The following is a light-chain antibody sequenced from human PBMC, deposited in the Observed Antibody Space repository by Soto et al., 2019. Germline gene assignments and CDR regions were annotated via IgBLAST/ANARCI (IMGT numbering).Light chain of an antibody. J-gene: IGKJ5*01. CDR2: GAS. CDR1: QSVSSR. Sequence: IVLTQSPGTLSLSPGERATLSCRASQSVSSRLAWYQHKPGQAPRLLLSGASSRATGIPDRFSGSGSGTDFTLTISRLQPEDFALYYCQQYGGSPITFGQGTRLEIK. CDR3: QQYGGSPIT. V-gene: IGKV3-20*01.